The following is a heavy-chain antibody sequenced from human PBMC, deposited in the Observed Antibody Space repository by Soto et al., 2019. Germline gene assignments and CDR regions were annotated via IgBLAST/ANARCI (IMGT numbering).Heavy chain of an antibody. CDR3: ARTAGATQYYYYGMDV. V-gene: IGHV3-21*01. J-gene: IGHJ6*02. Sequence: GGSLRLSCAASGFTFSSYSMNWVRQALGKGLEWVSSISSSSSYIYYADSVKGRFTISRDNAKNSLYLQMNSLRAEDTAVYYCARTAGATQYYYYGMDVWGQGTTVTVSS. CDR2: ISSSSSYI. D-gene: IGHD1-26*01. CDR1: GFTFSSYS.